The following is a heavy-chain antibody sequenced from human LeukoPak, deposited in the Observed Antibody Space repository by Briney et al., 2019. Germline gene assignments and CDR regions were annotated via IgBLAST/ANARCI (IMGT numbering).Heavy chain of an antibody. CDR2: INDSGST. J-gene: IGHJ4*02. V-gene: IGHV4-34*01. CDR3: ARGQYCSTTTCYSARRYFDF. Sequence: RSETLSLTCAVSGGAFSNYFWTWIRQPPGKGLEWIAEINDSGSTNSNSSLRSRVAISLDTSKNQFSLRLTSVTAADTAVYYCARGQYCSTTTCYSARRYFDFWGQGTLVTVSS. D-gene: IGHD2-2*01. CDR1: GGAFSNYF.